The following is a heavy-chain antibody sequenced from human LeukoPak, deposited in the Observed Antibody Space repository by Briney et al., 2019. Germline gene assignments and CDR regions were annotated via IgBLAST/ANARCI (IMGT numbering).Heavy chain of an antibody. J-gene: IGHJ6*03. CDR3: ARDSGDSSSSGDYYYMDV. Sequence: GGSLRLSCVASGFTFSSYGMSWVRQAPGKGLEWVANIKQDGSEKYYVDSVKGRFTISRDNAKNSLYLQMNSLRAEDTAAYYCARDSGDSSSSGDYYYMDVWGKGTTVTVSS. D-gene: IGHD6-6*01. V-gene: IGHV3-7*01. CDR2: IKQDGSEK. CDR1: GFTFSSYG.